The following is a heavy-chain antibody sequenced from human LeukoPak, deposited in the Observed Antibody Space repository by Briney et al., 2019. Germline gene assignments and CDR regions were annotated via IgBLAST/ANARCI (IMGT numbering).Heavy chain of an antibody. CDR3: ARWTDYVDY. CDR1: GFAFSTYS. J-gene: IGHJ4*02. V-gene: IGHV3-48*04. Sequence: PGGSLRLSCVASGFAFSTYSMNWVRQAPGKGLEWISYISSRSTTIYYADSVKGRFTISRDNAKNSLWLQMNSLRAEDTAVYYCARWTDYVDYWGQGTLVTVSS. D-gene: IGHD3/OR15-3a*01. CDR2: ISSRSTTI.